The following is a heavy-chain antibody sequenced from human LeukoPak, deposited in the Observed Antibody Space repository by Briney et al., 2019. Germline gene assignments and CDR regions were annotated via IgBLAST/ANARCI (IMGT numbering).Heavy chain of an antibody. Sequence: PGGSLRLSCAASGFTFSSYAMHWVRQAPGKGLEWVAGTSYDGSNNYYADSAKSRFIISRDNSKNTLYLQLNSLRAEDTAVYYCAKDSSSGWPKYYFDYWGQGTLVTVSS. V-gene: IGHV3-30-3*01. CDR2: TSYDGSNN. CDR1: GFTFSSYA. D-gene: IGHD6-19*01. J-gene: IGHJ4*02. CDR3: AKDSSSGWPKYYFDY.